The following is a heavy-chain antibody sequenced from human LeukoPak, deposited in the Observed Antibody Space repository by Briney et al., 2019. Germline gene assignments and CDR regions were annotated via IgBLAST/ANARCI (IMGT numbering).Heavy chain of an antibody. CDR3: AREGGIAARPGPFDY. Sequence: GGSLRLSCAASGFTFSSYGMHWARQAPGKGLEWVAVIWYDGSNKYYADSVKGRFTISRDNSKNTLYLQMNSLRAEDTAVYYCAREGGIAARPGPFDYWGQGTLVTVSS. V-gene: IGHV3-33*01. CDR2: IWYDGSNK. J-gene: IGHJ4*02. CDR1: GFTFSSYG. D-gene: IGHD6-6*01.